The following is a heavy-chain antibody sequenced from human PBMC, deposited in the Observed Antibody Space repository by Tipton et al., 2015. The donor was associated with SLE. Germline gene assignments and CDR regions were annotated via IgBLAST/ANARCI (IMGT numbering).Heavy chain of an antibody. J-gene: IGHJ3*02. D-gene: IGHD6-13*01. V-gene: IGHV4-61*02. CDR3: ARDGGSSWSLDAFDT. CDR1: GASISSGSYY. CDR2: VYSSGTT. Sequence: TLSLTCTVSGASISSGSYYRNWIRQPAGKGLEWIGRVYSSGTTNYNSSLKSRVTISVDTSKNQFSLKLSSVTAADTAVYYCARDGGSSWSLDAFDTWGQGTMVTVSS.